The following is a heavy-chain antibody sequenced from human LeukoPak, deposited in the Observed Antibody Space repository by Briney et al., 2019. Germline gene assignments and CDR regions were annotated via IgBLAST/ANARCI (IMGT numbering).Heavy chain of an antibody. CDR3: ARDLTGYCTNGVCDYYYGMDV. CDR1: GGSISSYY. J-gene: IGHJ6*02. Sequence: SETLSLTCTVAGGSISSYYWSWIRQPPGKGLEWKGYIYYSGSTNYNPSLKSRVTISVDTSKNQFSLKLSSVTAADTAVYYCARDLTGYCTNGVCDYYYGMDVWGQGTTVTVSS. V-gene: IGHV4-59*01. CDR2: IYYSGST. D-gene: IGHD2-8*01.